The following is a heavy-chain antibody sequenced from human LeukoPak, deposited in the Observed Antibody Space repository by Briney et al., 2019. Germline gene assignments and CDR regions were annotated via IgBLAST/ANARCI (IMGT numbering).Heavy chain of an antibody. D-gene: IGHD2-15*01. V-gene: IGHV6-1*01. CDR2: TYYRSKWNN. CDR1: GDSVSTNNVA. CDR3: ARGGYSGFDL. J-gene: IGHJ3*01. Sequence: HTLSLTCAISGDSVSTNNVAGTWIRQSPTRVLEWLGRTYYRSKWNNDYAVSVKSRITINPDTSKNQFSLQLNSVTPDDTALYYCARGGYSGFDLWGEGTMVTVSS.